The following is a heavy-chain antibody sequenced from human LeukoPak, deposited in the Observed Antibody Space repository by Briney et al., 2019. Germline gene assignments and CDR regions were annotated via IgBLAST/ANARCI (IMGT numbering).Heavy chain of an antibody. CDR1: GYSFTSYW. V-gene: IGHV5-51*01. J-gene: IGHJ3*02. D-gene: IGHD2-15*01. CDR3: ASGYCSGGSCYGPDAFDI. Sequence: GESLKISCKGSGYSFTSYWIGWVRQMPGKGLEWMGIIYPGDSDTRYSPPFQGQVTISADKSISTAYLQWSSLKASDTAMYYCASGYCSGGSCYGPDAFDIWGQGTMVTVSS. CDR2: IYPGDSDT.